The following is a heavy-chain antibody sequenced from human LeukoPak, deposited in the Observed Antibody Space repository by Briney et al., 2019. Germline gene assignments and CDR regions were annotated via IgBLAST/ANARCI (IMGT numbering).Heavy chain of an antibody. D-gene: IGHD5-18*01. CDR2: ILLDGSET. Sequence: GRSLRLSCAASGFTFSDYAMHWVRQAPGKGLEWVAVILLDGSETYYADSVMGRFTISRDKSKNTLFLQMNSLRADDTAVYYCAKDNMDTSSCLDYWGQGTLVTVSS. V-gene: IGHV3-33*03. J-gene: IGHJ4*02. CDR3: AKDNMDTSSCLDY. CDR1: GFTFSDYA.